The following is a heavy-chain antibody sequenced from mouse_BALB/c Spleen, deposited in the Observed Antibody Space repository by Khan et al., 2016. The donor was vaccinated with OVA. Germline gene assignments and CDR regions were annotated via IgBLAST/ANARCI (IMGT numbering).Heavy chain of an antibody. Sequence: DLVKPGASVKLSCRASGYTFTSYWINWIKQRPGQGLEWIGRIDPGSGSTSYNEKFKAKAILTVDTSSSTAYIQFRSLTSEDSAACSCARSNYYGSGLYAMDYWCQGTSVTVAS. CDR1: GYTFTSYW. CDR3: ARSNYYGSGLYAMDY. D-gene: IGHD1-1*01. V-gene: IGHV1S41*01. CDR2: IDPGSGST. J-gene: IGHJ4*01.